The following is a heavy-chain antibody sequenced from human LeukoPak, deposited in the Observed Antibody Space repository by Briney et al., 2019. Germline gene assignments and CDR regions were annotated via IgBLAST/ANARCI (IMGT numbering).Heavy chain of an antibody. J-gene: IGHJ6*02. CDR1: GFTFSSYE. Sequence: GGSLRLSCAASGFTFSSYEMNWVRQAPGKGLEWVSYISSSGSTIYYADSVKGRFTISRDNAKNSLYLQMNGLRAEDTAVYYCARGSVAGNYYYYGMDVWGQGTTVTVSS. CDR2: ISSSGSTI. V-gene: IGHV3-48*03. D-gene: IGHD6-19*01. CDR3: ARGSVAGNYYYYGMDV.